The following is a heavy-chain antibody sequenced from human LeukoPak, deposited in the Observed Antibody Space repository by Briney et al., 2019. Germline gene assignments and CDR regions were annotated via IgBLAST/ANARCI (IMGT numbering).Heavy chain of an antibody. D-gene: IGHD2-15*01. CDR2: ISAYNGNT. J-gene: IGHJ2*01. Sequence: GASVKVSCKASGYTFTSYGISWVRQAPGQGLAWMGWISAYNGNTNYAQKLQGRVTMSTDTSTSTAYMELRSLRSDDTAVYYCARDIVVVVAATTYWYFDLWGRGTLVTVSS. V-gene: IGHV1-18*01. CDR3: ARDIVVVVAATTYWYFDL. CDR1: GYTFTSYG.